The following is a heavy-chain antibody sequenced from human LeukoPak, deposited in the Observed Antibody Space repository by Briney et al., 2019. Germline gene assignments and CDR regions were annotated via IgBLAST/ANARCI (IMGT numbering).Heavy chain of an antibody. J-gene: IGHJ4*02. CDR2: IYYSGST. V-gene: IGHV4-59*01. D-gene: IGHD6-19*01. CDR3: ASSPLSFYSSGSFDY. Sequence: PSETLSLTCTVSGGSISSYYWSWIRQPPGKGLEWIGYIYYSGSTNYNPSLKSRVTISVDTSKNQFSLKLSSVTAADTAVYYCASSPLSFYSSGSFDYWGQGTLVTVSS. CDR1: GGSISSYY.